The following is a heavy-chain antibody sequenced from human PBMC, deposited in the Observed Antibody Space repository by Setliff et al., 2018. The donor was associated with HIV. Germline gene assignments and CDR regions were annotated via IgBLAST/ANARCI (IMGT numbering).Heavy chain of an antibody. V-gene: IGHV3-48*01. D-gene: IGHD6-19*01. J-gene: IGHJ5*02. Sequence: GESLKISCAASGFTLSRHSMNWVRQAPGKGLEWVSYISSDTDTIYYRDSVKGRFTISRDNANNSLFLQMNSLTAEDTAIYYCARARRVIGAVAEDLWLDPWGQGTLVTVS. CDR1: GFTLSRHS. CDR2: ISSDTDTI. CDR3: ARARRVIGAVAEDLWLDP.